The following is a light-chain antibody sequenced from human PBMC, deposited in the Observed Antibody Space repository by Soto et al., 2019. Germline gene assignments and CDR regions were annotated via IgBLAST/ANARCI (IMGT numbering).Light chain of an antibody. V-gene: IGKV1-5*01. CDR3: QQFNRYSSST. CDR1: QSISNL. Sequence: DIPMTQSPSTLSASVGDRVTIACRASQSISNLLAWYQQRPGKAPQLLIYDASTLLRGVPSRFSGSGFGTEFTLTISSLQPDDFATYYCQQFNRYSSSTFGQGTKVEI. J-gene: IGKJ1*01. CDR2: DAS.